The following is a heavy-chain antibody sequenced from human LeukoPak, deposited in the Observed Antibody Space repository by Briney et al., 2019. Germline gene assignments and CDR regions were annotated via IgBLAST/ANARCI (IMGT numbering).Heavy chain of an antibody. Sequence: PSETLSLTCAVYGASFSNYYWGWVRQPPGKGLEWIGEMNQSGRANYNPSLKSRVTLSVDTSKNQSSLKLDSVTAADTAVYYCARGGGAARPRYFDLWGRGTLVTVSS. CDR1: GASFSNYY. V-gene: IGHV4-34*01. D-gene: IGHD6-6*01. CDR3: ARGGGAARPRYFDL. CDR2: MNQSGRA. J-gene: IGHJ2*01.